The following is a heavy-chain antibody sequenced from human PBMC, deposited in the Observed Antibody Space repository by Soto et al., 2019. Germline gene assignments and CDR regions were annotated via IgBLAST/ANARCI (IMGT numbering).Heavy chain of an antibody. CDR1: GYSFTDYH. Sequence: SVKGSCKASGYSFTDYHIHWGRQAPVQGLEWLGRINPKSGGTSTAQKFQGWVTMTTDTSISTASMELTRLTSDDTAIYYCARGDSTDCSNGVCSFFYNHDMDVWGQGTTVTVSS. CDR3: ARGDSTDCSNGVCSFFYNHDMDV. D-gene: IGHD2-8*01. V-gene: IGHV1-2*04. CDR2: INPKSGGT. J-gene: IGHJ6*02.